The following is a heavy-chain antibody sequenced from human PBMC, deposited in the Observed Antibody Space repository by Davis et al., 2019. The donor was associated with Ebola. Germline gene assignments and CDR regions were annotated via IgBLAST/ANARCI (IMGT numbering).Heavy chain of an antibody. Sequence: GESLKISCAASGFAFASYSMNWVRQAPGKGLEWVSALSGSGASTYYADSVKGRFTISRDNSKNTLYLQMNSLRAEDTAVYYCAREGELWITFPDYWGQGILVNVAS. D-gene: IGHD3-16*01. CDR2: LSGSGAST. V-gene: IGHV3-23*01. CDR3: AREGELWITFPDY. CDR1: GFAFASYS. J-gene: IGHJ4*02.